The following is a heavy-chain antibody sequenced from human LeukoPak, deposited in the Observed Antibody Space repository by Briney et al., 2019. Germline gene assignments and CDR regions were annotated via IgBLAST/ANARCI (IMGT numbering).Heavy chain of an antibody. CDR3: ARGYISSGSENRAEYFQH. Sequence: SVKVSCKASGGTFSSHAISWVRQAPGQGLEWMGGIIPIFGTANYAQKFQGRVTITADESTSTAYMELSSLRSEDTAVYYCARGYISSGSENRAEYFQHWGQGTLVTVSS. V-gene: IGHV1-69*13. J-gene: IGHJ1*01. D-gene: IGHD3-22*01. CDR2: IIPIFGTA. CDR1: GGTFSSHA.